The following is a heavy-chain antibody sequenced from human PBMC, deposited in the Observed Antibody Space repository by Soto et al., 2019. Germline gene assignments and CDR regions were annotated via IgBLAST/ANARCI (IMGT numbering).Heavy chain of an antibody. D-gene: IGHD5-12*01. CDR2: IYYSGGT. Sequence: SETLSLTCSVSGGPMTSGAYYWSWIRRPPGEGLEWMGYIYYSGGTSSSPSLESRLTLSVDTSRNQFSLKLSSVTAADTALYYCARLGGYSGYDVDYWGQGTLVTVSS. CDR3: ARLGGYSGYDVDY. J-gene: IGHJ4*02. V-gene: IGHV4-30-4*01. CDR1: GGPMTSGAYY.